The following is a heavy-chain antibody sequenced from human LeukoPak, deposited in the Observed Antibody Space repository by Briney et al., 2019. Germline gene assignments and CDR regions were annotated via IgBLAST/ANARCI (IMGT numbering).Heavy chain of an antibody. D-gene: IGHD3-22*01. CDR3: ARGGDTMIGRLDWFDP. CDR2: IYYSGST. CDR1: GDSISSYY. J-gene: IGHJ5*02. V-gene: IGHV4-59*01. Sequence: SETLSLTCTVSGDSISSYYWSWIRQPPGKGLEWNGYIYYSGSTNYNPSLKSRVTISVDTSKNQFSLKLSSVTAADTAVYYCARGGDTMIGRLDWFDPWGQGTPVTVSS.